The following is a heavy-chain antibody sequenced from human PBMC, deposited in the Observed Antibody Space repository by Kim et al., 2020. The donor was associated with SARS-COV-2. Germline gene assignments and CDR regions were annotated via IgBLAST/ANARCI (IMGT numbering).Heavy chain of an antibody. CDR1: GFTFSDYA. J-gene: IGHJ4*02. V-gene: IGHV3-64*04. CDR3: ARYAGKYGAVH. CDR2: TTRSGDGS. Sequence: GGSLRLSCSASGFTFSDYAIHWVRRAPGKGLEYVSATTRSGDGSFYADSVEGRFTISRDNSKNTLYLQMNSLRLEDTSVYFCARYAGKYGAVHCGEGILVIVSA. D-gene: IGHD3-10*01.